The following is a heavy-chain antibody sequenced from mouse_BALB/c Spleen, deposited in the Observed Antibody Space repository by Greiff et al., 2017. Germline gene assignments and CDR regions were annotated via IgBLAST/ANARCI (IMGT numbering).Heavy chain of an antibody. CDR2: INPSSGYT. J-gene: IGHJ4*01. Sequence: QVQLQQSGAELARPGASVKMSCKASGYTFTSYTMHWVKQRPGQGLEWIGYINPSSGYTNYNQKFKDKATLTADKSSSTAYMQLSSLTSEDSAVYYCAPWLRRRDYYAMDYWGQGTSVTVSS. V-gene: IGHV1-4*01. CDR3: APWLRRRDYYAMDY. D-gene: IGHD2-2*01. CDR1: GYTFTSYT.